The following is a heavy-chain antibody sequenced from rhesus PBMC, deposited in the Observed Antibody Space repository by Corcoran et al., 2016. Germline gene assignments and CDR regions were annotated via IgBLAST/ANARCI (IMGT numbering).Heavy chain of an antibody. J-gene: IGHJ4*01. D-gene: IGHD6-25*01. Sequence: QVQLQESGPGLVKPLETLSLTCAVSGGSLSSDYWSWIRQAPGKGLEWIGDIYGSGTSTNTTTTLKSRVTLSVDTAKTQLSLKLSSVTAADTAVYYCARRWRRRNFDCWGQGVLVAVSS. CDR3: ARRWRRRNFDC. V-gene: IGHV4S11*01. CDR1: GGSLSSDY. CDR2: IYGSGTST.